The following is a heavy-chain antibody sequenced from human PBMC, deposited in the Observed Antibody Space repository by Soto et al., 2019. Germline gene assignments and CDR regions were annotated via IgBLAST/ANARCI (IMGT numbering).Heavy chain of an antibody. CDR3: ARVPYCSSSSCYSYFDS. Sequence: GGSLRLSCAASGFTFSSYVMHWVRQAPGKGLEWVAVISYDGSNKYYADSVKGRFTISRDNSKNTLFLQMNSLRAEDTAVYYCARVPYCSSSSCYSYFDSWGQGTLVTVS. J-gene: IGHJ4*02. CDR2: ISYDGSNK. V-gene: IGHV3-30-3*01. D-gene: IGHD2-2*01. CDR1: GFTFSSYV.